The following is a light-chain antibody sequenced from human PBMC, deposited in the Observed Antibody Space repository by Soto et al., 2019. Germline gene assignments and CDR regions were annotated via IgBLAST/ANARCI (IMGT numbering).Light chain of an antibody. CDR2: DGS. J-gene: IGLJ1*01. V-gene: IGLV2-14*01. CDR3: SSYTTSNTRQIV. Sequence: QSALTQPASVSGSPGQSITISCTGTSSDDGGYNYVSWYQQHPGKAPKFMIYDGSKWPSGVSNRFSGSKSGNTASLTISGLQAEDEYDYYCSSYTTSNTRQIVFGTGTKLTVL. CDR1: SSDDGGYNY.